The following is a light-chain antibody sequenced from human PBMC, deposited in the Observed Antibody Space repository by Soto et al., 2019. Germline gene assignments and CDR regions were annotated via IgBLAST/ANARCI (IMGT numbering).Light chain of an antibody. J-gene: IGKJ5*01. CDR2: GAS. Sequence: ELVLTQSPGTLSLSPGERANLSCRASQSVSSSYLAWYQQKPGQAPRLLIYGASSRATGIPDRFSGSGSGTDFTLTITSLEPEDFAVYYCQHRRVWPVSFGQGTRLEI. V-gene: IGKV3D-20*02. CDR3: QHRRVWPVS. CDR1: QSVSSSY.